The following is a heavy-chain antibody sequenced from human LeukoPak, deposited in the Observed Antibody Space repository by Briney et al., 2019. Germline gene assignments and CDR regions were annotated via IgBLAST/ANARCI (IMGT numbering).Heavy chain of an antibody. CDR3: AKDGAAISYDY. J-gene: IGHJ4*02. V-gene: IGHV3-30*18. Sequence: PGGSLRLSCAASGFTFSSYGMHWVRQAPGKGLEWVAVISYDGSNKYYADSVKGRFTISRDNSKNMLHLQMNSLRAEDTAVYYCAKDGAAISYDYWGQGILVTVSS. CDR2: ISYDGSNK. D-gene: IGHD5-18*01. CDR1: GFTFSSYG.